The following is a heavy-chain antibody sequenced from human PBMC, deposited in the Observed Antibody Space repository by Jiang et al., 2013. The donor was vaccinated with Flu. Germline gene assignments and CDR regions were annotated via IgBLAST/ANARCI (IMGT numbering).Heavy chain of an antibody. CDR2: IYYSGST. V-gene: IGHV4-59*01. D-gene: IGHD3-10*01. CDR3: ARETMVQGVIIGMDV. Sequence: KGLEWIGYIYYSGSTNXNPSLKSRVTISVDTSKNQFSLKLSSVTAADTAVYYCARETMVQGVIIGMDVWGQGTTVTVSS. J-gene: IGHJ6*02.